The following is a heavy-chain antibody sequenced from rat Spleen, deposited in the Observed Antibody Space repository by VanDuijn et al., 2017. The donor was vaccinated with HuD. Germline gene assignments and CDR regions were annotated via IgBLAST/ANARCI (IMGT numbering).Heavy chain of an antibody. Sequence: EVQLVESGGGLVQPGRSLKLSCIASGFTFDNYWMTWIRQAPGKGLEWVASITNTGGSTFYLDSVKGRFTISRDNAKSTLYLQMNSLRSEDTATYYCTRGGTSRFDYWGQGVMVTVSS. D-gene: IGHD1-5*01. CDR3: TRGGTSRFDY. V-gene: IGHV5-31*01. CDR1: GFTFDNYW. CDR2: ITNTGGST. J-gene: IGHJ2*01.